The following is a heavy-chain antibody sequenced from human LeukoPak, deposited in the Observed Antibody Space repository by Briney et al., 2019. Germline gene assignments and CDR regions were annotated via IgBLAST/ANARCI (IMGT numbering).Heavy chain of an antibody. D-gene: IGHD5-18*01. J-gene: IGHJ4*02. CDR2: ISSSSSYI. CDR3: ARAGDVDTAMVFQYFDY. CDR1: GFTFSSYS. Sequence: GGSLRLSCAASGFTFSSYSMNWVRQAPGKGLEWVSSISSSSSYIYYADSVKGRFTISRDNAKNSLYLQMNSLRAEDTAVYYCARAGDVDTAMVFQYFDYCGQGTLVTVSS. V-gene: IGHV3-21*01.